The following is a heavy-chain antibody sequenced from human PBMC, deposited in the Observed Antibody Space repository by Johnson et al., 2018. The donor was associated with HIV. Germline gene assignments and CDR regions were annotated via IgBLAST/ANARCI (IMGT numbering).Heavy chain of an antibody. V-gene: IGHV3-33*08. CDR1: GFTFSSYG. J-gene: IGHJ3*02. CDR3: ATDNGQYGFDI. D-gene: IGHD2-8*01. Sequence: QVQLVESGGGVVQPGRSLRLSCAASGFTFSSYGMHWVRQAPGKGLEWVAVIWYDGSNKYYADSVKGRFTISRDNSKNTLYLQMNSLRTDDTAVYYCATDNGQYGFDIWGQGTMVTVSS. CDR2: IWYDGSNK.